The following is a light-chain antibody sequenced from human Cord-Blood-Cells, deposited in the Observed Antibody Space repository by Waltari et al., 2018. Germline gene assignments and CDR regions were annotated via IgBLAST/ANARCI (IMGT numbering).Light chain of an antibody. Sequence: IVMTQSTDYLAVSLGERATINCKSSQSVLYSSNNKNYLAWYQQKPGQPPKLLIYWASTRESGVPDRFSGSGSGTDFTLTISSLQAEDVAVYYCQQYYSTPYTFGQGTKLEIK. CDR2: WAS. CDR3: QQYYSTPYT. V-gene: IGKV4-1*01. CDR1: QSVLYSSNNKNY. J-gene: IGKJ2*01.